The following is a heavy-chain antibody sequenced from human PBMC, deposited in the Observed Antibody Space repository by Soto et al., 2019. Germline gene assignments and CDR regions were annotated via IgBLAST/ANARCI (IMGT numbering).Heavy chain of an antibody. CDR3: ARHVDKYYYYSSGYYPDY. D-gene: IGHD3-22*01. CDR2: IYPGDSDT. J-gene: IGHJ4*02. CDR1: GYSFTSYW. V-gene: IGHV5-51*01. Sequence: PGESLKISCQGSGYSFTSYWIGWVRQMPGKGLELMGIIYPGDSDTRYSPSFQGQVTISADKSISTAYLQWSSLKASDTAMYYFARHVDKYYYYSSGYYPDYWGQGTLATVSS.